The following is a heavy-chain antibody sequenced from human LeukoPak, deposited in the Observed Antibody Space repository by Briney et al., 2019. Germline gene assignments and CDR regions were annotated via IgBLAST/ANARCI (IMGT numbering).Heavy chain of an antibody. CDR1: GYTFTSYD. D-gene: IGHD5-24*01. Sequence: ASVKVSCKASGYTFTSYDINWVRQATGQGLEWMGWMNPNSGNTGYAQKFQGRVTMTRNTSISTAYMELSSLRSEDTAVCYCARPGDGYNSRGRDYWGQGTLVTVSS. CDR3: ARPGDGYNSRGRDY. CDR2: MNPNSGNT. V-gene: IGHV1-8*01. J-gene: IGHJ4*02.